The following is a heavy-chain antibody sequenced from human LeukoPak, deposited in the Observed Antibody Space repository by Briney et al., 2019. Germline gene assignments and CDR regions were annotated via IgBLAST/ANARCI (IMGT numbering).Heavy chain of an antibody. J-gene: IGHJ5*02. CDR2: TSNDGNNE. CDR1: GFTFTNYA. Sequence: PGKSLRLSCAASGFTFTNYAMHWVRQAPGKGLEWVAVTSNDGNNEFYADSVKGRFTISRDSSKNTLYLQLGSLRAEDTALYYCTRVLYSSTWSPYSWGQGTLVTVSS. CDR3: TRVLYSSTWSPYS. D-gene: IGHD6-13*01. V-gene: IGHV3-30*04.